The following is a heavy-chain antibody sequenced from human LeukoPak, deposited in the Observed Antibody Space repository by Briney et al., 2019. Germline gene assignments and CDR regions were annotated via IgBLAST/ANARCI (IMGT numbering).Heavy chain of an antibody. Sequence: GGSLRLSCAASGFTFSSYEMNWVRQAPGKGLEWVSYISSSGSTIYYADSVEGRFTISRDNAKNSLYLQMNSLRAEDTAVYYCARDKNDAFDIWGQGTMVTVSS. CDR1: GFTFSSYE. CDR2: ISSSGSTI. CDR3: ARDKNDAFDI. V-gene: IGHV3-48*03. J-gene: IGHJ3*02.